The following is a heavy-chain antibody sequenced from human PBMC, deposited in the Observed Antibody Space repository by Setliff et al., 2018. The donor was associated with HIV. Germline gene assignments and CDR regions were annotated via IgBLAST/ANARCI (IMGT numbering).Heavy chain of an antibody. CDR1: GYTFTTYA. Sequence: ASVKVSCKASGYTFTTYAMHWVRQAPGQRLEWMGWINAGNGNTKYSQKFQGRVTITRDTSASTAYMDLSGLRSEDTAVYYCARGGGGLSGSYSAFDYWGQGTLVTVSS. J-gene: IGHJ4*02. CDR3: ARGGGGLSGSYSAFDY. CDR2: INAGNGNT. D-gene: IGHD1-26*01. V-gene: IGHV1-3*01.